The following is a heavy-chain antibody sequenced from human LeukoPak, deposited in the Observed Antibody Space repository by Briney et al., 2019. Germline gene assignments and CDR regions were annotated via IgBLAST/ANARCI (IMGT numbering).Heavy chain of an antibody. V-gene: IGHV4-59*01. CDR1: GGSISSYY. J-gene: IGHJ5*02. CDR3: ARGALNWFDP. CDR2: IYYSGST. Sequence: PSETLSPTCIVSGGSISSYYWSWIRQPPGKGLEWIGYIYYSGSTNYNPSLKSRVTISVDPSKNQFSLKLSSVTAADTAVYYCARGALNWFDPWGQGALVTVSS.